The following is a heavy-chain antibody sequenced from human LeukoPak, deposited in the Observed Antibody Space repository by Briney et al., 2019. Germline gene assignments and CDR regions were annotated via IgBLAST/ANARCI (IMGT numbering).Heavy chain of an antibody. D-gene: IGHD5-24*01. CDR3: ARGRRDGYNLEYFDK. CDR1: GVSISSSNSY. J-gene: IGHJ4*02. Sequence: KPSETLSLTCTVSGVSISSSNSYWGWIRQPPGKGLEWIGSIYYSGNTYYNASLKSQVSISIDTSKNQFSLKLSSVTAADTAVYYCARGRRDGYNLEYFDKWGQGTLVTVSS. CDR2: IYYSGNT. V-gene: IGHV4-39*01.